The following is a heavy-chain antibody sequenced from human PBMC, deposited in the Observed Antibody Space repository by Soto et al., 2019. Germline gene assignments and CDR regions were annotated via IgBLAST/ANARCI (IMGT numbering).Heavy chain of an antibody. J-gene: IGHJ5*01. D-gene: IGHD6-13*01. CDR3: ARAGNHYSSSWYRASFWFDP. CDR1: GGSFSGYY. CDR2: INHSGST. V-gene: IGHV4-34*01. Sequence: SETLSLTCAVYGGSFSGYYWSWIRQPPGTGLEWIGEINHSGSTNYNPSLKSRVTISVDASKNQSSLKLSSVTAADTAVYYFARAGNHYSSSWYRASFWFDPWGQGTLVTVSS.